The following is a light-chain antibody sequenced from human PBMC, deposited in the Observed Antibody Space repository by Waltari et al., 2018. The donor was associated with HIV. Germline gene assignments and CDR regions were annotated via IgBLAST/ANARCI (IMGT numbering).Light chain of an antibody. Sequence: QSVLSQPPSASGTPGQRVTIPCSGSTSNIGSNYVYWFQQFPGTTPKLLIFNNNPRPSGVPERFSGSKSGTSASLAISGLRSEDEGDYYGAAWDDSLSGQGVFGTGTKVTVL. CDR2: NNN. CDR3: AAWDDSLSGQGV. CDR1: TSNIGSNY. V-gene: IGLV1-47*01. J-gene: IGLJ1*01.